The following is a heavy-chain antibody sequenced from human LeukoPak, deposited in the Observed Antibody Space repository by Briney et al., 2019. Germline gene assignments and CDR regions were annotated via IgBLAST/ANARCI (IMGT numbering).Heavy chain of an antibody. Sequence: GGSLRLSCAASGFTFSSYAMHWVRQAPGKGLERVAVISYDGSNKYYADSVKGRFTNSRDNSKNTPYLQMNSLRAEDTAVYYCAREPYSSSWYDNWGQGTLVTVSS. J-gene: IGHJ4*02. CDR1: GFTFSSYA. V-gene: IGHV3-30-3*01. CDR2: ISYDGSNK. D-gene: IGHD6-13*01. CDR3: AREPYSSSWYDN.